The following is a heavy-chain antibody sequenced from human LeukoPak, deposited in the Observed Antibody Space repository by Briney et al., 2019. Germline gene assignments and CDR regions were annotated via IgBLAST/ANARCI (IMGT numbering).Heavy chain of an antibody. CDR3: ARWGLTAGPYGYNSQY. D-gene: IGHD5-24*01. CDR2: INPSGGST. V-gene: IGHV1-46*01. J-gene: IGHJ4*02. CDR1: GYTFTSYY. Sequence: ASVKVSCKASGYTFTSYYMHWVRQAPGQGLEWMGIINPSGGSTSYAQKFQGRVTMTRGTSISTAHMELSRLRSDDTAVYYCARWGLTAGPYGYNSQYWGQGTLVTVSS.